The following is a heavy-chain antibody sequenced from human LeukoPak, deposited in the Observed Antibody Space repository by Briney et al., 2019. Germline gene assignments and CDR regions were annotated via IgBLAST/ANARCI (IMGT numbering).Heavy chain of an antibody. CDR3: ATVRTYYDILTGYSNFDY. D-gene: IGHD3-9*01. V-gene: IGHV1-24*01. CDR2: FDPEDGET. Sequence: ASVKVSCKVSGYTLTELSMHWVRQAPGKGLEWMGGFDPEDGETIYAQKFQGRVTMTEDTYTDTAYMELSSLRSEDTAVYYCATVRTYYDILTGYSNFDYWGQGTLVTVSS. CDR1: GYTLTELS. J-gene: IGHJ4*02.